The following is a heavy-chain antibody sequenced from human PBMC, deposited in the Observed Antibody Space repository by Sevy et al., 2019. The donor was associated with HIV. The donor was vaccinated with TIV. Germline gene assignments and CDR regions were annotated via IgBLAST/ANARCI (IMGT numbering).Heavy chain of an antibody. CDR2: FKCKIHCGTT. CDR1: GFIFGDYG. CDR3: TRWSGSKSIFDY. Sequence: GGSLRLSCTASGFIFGDYGMSWVRQAPGKGLEWIAFFKCKIHCGTTENAASVKGRFTISRDDSKNIVYLQMSNLKTEDTAVYYCTRWSGSKSIFDYWGQGTLVTVSS. J-gene: IGHJ4*02. D-gene: IGHD1-26*01. V-gene: IGHV3-49*04.